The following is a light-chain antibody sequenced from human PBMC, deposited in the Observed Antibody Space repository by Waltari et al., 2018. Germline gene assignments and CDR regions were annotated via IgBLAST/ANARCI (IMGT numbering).Light chain of an antibody. CDR3: QQYNNWPPGT. CDR2: HAS. V-gene: IGKV3D-15*01. CDR1: PSIGSS. Sequence: ETVVTQSPGTLSVSPGVRATLSCRTSPSIGSSLAWSQQKPGQSPRLLIYHASTRATGLPARFSGSGSETEFTLTISSLQSEDSAVYYCQQYNNWPPGTFGQGTRVEV. J-gene: IGKJ1*01.